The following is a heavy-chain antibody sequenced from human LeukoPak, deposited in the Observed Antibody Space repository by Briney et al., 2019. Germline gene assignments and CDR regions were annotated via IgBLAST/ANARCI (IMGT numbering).Heavy chain of an antibody. V-gene: IGHV1-8*01. CDR2: MNPNSGNT. CDR3: ARGRGWDIVAINWFDP. Sequence: GASVKVSCKASGYTFTSYDINWVRQATGQGLEWMGWMNPNSGNTGYAQKFQGRVTMTRNTSISTAYMELSSLRSEDTAVYYCARGRGWDIVAINWFDPWGQGTLVTVSS. D-gene: IGHD5-12*01. J-gene: IGHJ5*02. CDR1: GYTFTSYD.